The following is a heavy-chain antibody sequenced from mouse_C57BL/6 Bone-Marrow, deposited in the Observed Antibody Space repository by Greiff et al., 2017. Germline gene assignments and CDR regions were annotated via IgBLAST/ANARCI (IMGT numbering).Heavy chain of an antibody. D-gene: IGHD2-2*01. CDR2: IHPSDSDT. J-gene: IGHJ3*01. V-gene: IGHV1-74*01. CDR1: GYTFTSYW. Sequence: QVQLKQPGAELVKPGASVKVSCKASGYTFTSYWMHWVKQRPGQGLEWIGRIHPSDSDTNYNQKFKGKATLTVDKSSSTAYMQLSSLTSEDSAVYYCAISCFFVGYDVAWFAYWGQGTLVTVSA. CDR3: AISCFFVGYDVAWFAY.